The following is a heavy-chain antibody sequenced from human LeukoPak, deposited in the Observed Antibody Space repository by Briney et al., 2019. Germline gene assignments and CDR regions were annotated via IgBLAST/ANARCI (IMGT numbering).Heavy chain of an antibody. CDR3: AGTPNWFDP. CDR2: IYYSGST. D-gene: IGHD2-15*01. Sequence: SETLSLTCTVSGGSISSSSYYWGWIRQPPGKGLEWIGSIYYSGSTYYNPSLKGRVTISVDTSKNQFSLKLSSVTAADTAVYYCAGTPNWFDPWGQGTLVTVSS. V-gene: IGHV4-39*07. J-gene: IGHJ5*02. CDR1: GGSISSSSYY.